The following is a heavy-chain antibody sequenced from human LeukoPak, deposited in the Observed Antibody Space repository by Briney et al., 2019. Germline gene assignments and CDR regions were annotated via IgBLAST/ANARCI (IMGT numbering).Heavy chain of an antibody. V-gene: IGHV1-69*13. CDR2: IIPIFGTA. CDR1: GVTHSNYV. Sequence: GASVKVSCRASGVTHSNYVINCVRLAPGQGLEWMGGIIPIFGTANYAQKFQGRVTITADESTSTAYMELSSLRSEDTAVYYCAREVTGARDAFDIWGQGTMVTVSS. J-gene: IGHJ3*02. D-gene: IGHD4/OR15-4a*01. CDR3: AREVTGARDAFDI.